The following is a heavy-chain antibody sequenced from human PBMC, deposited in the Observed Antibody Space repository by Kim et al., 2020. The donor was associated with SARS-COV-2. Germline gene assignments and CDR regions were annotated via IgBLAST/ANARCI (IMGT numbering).Heavy chain of an antibody. V-gene: IGHV6-1*01. Sequence: SQTLSLTCAISGDSVSINNAAWNWIRQSPSRGLEWLGRTYYRSKWFNDYALSVKSRITINPDTSKNHFSLQLSSVTPEDTAVYYCANGGSGLGGMNVWGQGTTVTVSS. J-gene: IGHJ6*02. D-gene: IGHD3-16*01. CDR1: GDSVSINNAA. CDR3: ANGGSGLGGMNV. CDR2: TYYRSKWFN.